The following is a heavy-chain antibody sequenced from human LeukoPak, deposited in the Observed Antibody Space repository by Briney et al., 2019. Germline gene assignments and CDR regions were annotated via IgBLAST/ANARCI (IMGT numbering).Heavy chain of an antibody. CDR2: ISSSSSYI. CDR3: ARALDYDFWSGARGSSAFDI. J-gene: IGHJ3*02. D-gene: IGHD3-3*01. V-gene: IGHV3-21*01. Sequence: GGSLRLSCAASGFTFSSYSMDWVRQAPGKGLEWVSSISSSSSYIYYADSVQGRFTISRDNAKNSLYLQMYSLRAEDTAVYYCARALDYDFWSGARGSSAFDIWGPGTMVTVSS. CDR1: GFTFSSYS.